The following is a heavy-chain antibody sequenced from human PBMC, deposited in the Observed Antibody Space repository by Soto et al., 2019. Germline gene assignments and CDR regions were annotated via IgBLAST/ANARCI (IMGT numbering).Heavy chain of an antibody. CDR2: ISSSSSYI. D-gene: IGHD6-19*01. Sequence: GGSLRLSCAASGFTFSSYSMNWVRQAPGKGLEWVSYISSSSSYIYYADSVKGRFTISRDNAKNSLYLQMNSLRAEDTAVYYCASAPMRCSGLYRFPGYDYWGQGTLVTVSS. CDR1: GFTFSSYS. CDR3: ASAPMRCSGLYRFPGYDY. J-gene: IGHJ4*02. V-gene: IGHV3-21*05.